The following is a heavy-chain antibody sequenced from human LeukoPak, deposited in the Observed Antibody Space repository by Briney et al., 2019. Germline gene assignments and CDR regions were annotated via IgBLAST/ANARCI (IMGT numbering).Heavy chain of an antibody. CDR1: GGTFSSYA. J-gene: IGHJ3*02. CDR2: IIPIFGTA. CDR3: ASCSSSCDAFDI. D-gene: IGHD6-13*01. Sequence: ASVKVSCKASGGTFSSYAISWVRRAPGQGLEWMGGIIPIFGTANYAQKFQGRVTITTDESTSTAYMELSSLRSEDTAVYYCASCSSSCDAFDIWGQGTMVTVSS. V-gene: IGHV1-69*05.